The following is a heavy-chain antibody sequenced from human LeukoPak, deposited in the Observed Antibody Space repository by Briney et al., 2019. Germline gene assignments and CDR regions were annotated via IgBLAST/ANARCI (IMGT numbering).Heavy chain of an antibody. CDR2: ISSSGSTI. V-gene: IGHV3-48*03. D-gene: IGHD2-2*01. J-gene: IGHJ4*02. CDR3: ARVEVATRYQLPLPDY. Sequence: PSGGSLRLSCAASAFTFSTYNMNWVRQAPGKGLEWVSYISSSGSTIYYADSVKGRFTISRDNAKNSLYLQMNSLRAEDTAVYYCARVEVATRYQLPLPDYWGQGTLVTVSS. CDR1: AFTFSTYN.